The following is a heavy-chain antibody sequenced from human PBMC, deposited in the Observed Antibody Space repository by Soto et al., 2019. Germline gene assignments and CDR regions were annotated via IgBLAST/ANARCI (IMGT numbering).Heavy chain of an antibody. V-gene: IGHV2-5*02. CDR2: ISWDDDK. CDR3: AHIDIPSGSYYNSYYYYYYGMDV. Sequence: SGPTLVNPTQTLTLTCSLSGFSLSTSGEGVGWIRQPPGKALEWLALISWDDDKRYSPSLKSRLTITKDTSKNQVVLTMTNMDPVDTATYYCAHIDIPSGSYYNSYYYYYYGMDVWGQGTTVTVSS. CDR1: GFSLSTSGEG. D-gene: IGHD3-10*01. J-gene: IGHJ6*02.